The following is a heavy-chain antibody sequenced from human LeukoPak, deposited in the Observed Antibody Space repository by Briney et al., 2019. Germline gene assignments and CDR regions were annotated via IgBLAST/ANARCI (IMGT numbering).Heavy chain of an antibody. J-gene: IGHJ4*02. V-gene: IGHV4-34*01. D-gene: IGHD5-12*01. Sequence: KPSETLSLTCAVYGGSFSGYYWSWIRQPPGKGLEWIGEINHSGSTNYNPSLKSRVTISVDTSKNQFSLNLNSVTAADTAVYYCARDRNSGYEFDYWGQGTLVTVSS. CDR3: ARDRNSGYEFDY. CDR2: INHSGST. CDR1: GGSFSGYY.